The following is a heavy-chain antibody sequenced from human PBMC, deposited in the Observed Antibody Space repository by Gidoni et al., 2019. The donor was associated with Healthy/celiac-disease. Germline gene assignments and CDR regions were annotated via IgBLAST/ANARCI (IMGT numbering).Heavy chain of an antibody. CDR3: VKDIGEWELLQFDY. CDR1: VFTFRSYA. Sequence: DVQLVASGGGLVQPGGSLRLSCSAFVFTFRSYAMHWVRQAPGKGLEYVSAISSNGGSTYYADSVKGRFTISRDNSKNTLYLQMSSLRAEDTAVYYCVKDIGEWELLQFDYWGQGTLVTVSS. D-gene: IGHD1-26*01. J-gene: IGHJ4*02. V-gene: IGHV3-64D*09. CDR2: ISSNGGST.